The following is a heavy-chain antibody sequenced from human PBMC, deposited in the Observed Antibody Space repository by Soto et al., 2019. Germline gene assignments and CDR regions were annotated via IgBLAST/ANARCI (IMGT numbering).Heavy chain of an antibody. CDR1: GFSLSTSGVG. V-gene: IGHV2-5*02. D-gene: IGHD6-19*01. J-gene: IGHJ4*02. CDR3: ARTLAVAGTWDY. CDR2: IYWDDDK. Sequence: QITLKESGPTLVKPTQTLTLTCTFSGFSLSTSGVGVGWIRQPPGKALEWLALIYWDDDKRYSPSLKSRLTITNDPSKNQVVLTMTNMDPVDTATYYCARTLAVAGTWDYWGQGTLVTVSS.